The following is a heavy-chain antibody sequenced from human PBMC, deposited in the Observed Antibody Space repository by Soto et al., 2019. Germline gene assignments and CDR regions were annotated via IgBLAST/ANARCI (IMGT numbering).Heavy chain of an antibody. V-gene: IGHV3-23*01. Sequence: AGGSLRLSCEASGFKFSSYAISWVRQAPGKGLEWVSGISGSGENTYHADSVTGRFIISRDNSKNTVNLQMNSLRDDDTAIYYCAKGVFARDYYYHGMDVWGQGTTVT. CDR1: GFKFSSYA. J-gene: IGHJ6*02. CDR2: ISGSGENT. D-gene: IGHD3-16*01. CDR3: AKGVFARDYYYHGMDV.